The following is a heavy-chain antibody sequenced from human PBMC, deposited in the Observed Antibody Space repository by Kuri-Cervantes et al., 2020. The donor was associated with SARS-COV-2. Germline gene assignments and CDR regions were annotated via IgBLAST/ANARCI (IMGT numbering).Heavy chain of an antibody. D-gene: IGHD3-22*01. CDR3: ARDFDYYDSSGYLRGRYYYYYMDV. V-gene: IGHV4-4*07. CDR1: GYSISSGYY. CDR2: IYTSGST. Sequence: SETLSLTCAVSGYSISSGYYWSWIRQPAGKGLEWIGRIYTSGSTNYNPSLKSRVTMSVDTSKNQFSLKLSSVTAADAAVYYCARDFDYYDSSGYLRGRYYYYYMDVWGKGTTVTVSS. J-gene: IGHJ6*03.